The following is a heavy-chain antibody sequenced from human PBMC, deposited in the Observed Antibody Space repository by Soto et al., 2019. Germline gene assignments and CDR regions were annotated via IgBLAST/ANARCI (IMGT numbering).Heavy chain of an antibody. CDR2: IDPSDSYT. CDR1: GYSFTSYW. V-gene: IGHV5-10-1*01. J-gene: IGHJ6*02. D-gene: IGHD2-2*01. CDR3: ARQIDCSSTSRHYHYGMDV. Sequence: GESLKISCKGSGYSFTSYWISWVRQMPGKGLEWMGRIDPSDSYTNYSPSFQGHVTISADKSISTAYLQWSSLKASDTAMYYCARQIDCSSTSRHYHYGMDVWGQGTTVTVSS.